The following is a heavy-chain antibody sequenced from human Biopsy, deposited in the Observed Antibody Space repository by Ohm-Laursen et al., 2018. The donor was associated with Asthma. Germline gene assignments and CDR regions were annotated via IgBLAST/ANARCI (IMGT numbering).Heavy chain of an antibody. D-gene: IGHD3-22*01. V-gene: IGHV7-4-1*02. CDR3: ARMISYYHEMRAPFFDY. Sequence: GASVKVSCKASGYTVTRYAINWVRQAPGQGLEWMGWINTNTGNPTYAQGFTGRFVFPLDTSVNTAHLQINNLKAEDTAVYYCARMISYYHEMRAPFFDYWGQGTLVTVSS. CDR2: INTNTGNP. J-gene: IGHJ4*02. CDR1: GYTVTRYA.